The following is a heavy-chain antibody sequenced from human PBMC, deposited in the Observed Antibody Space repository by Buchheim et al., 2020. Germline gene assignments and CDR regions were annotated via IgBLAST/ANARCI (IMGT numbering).Heavy chain of an antibody. Sequence: QVQLQESGPGLVKPSETLSLTCTVSGGSISSYYWSWIRQPPGKGLEWIGYIYYSGSTNYNPSLKSRVTISVDTSKNQFSLKLSSVTAADTAVYYCARIISYDSGYDLFVRTPATKILDHQARTEYGMDVWGQGTT. J-gene: IGHJ6*02. CDR3: ARIISYDSGYDLFVRTPATKILDHQARTEYGMDV. V-gene: IGHV4-59*01. CDR1: GGSISSYY. D-gene: IGHD5-12*01. CDR2: IYYSGST.